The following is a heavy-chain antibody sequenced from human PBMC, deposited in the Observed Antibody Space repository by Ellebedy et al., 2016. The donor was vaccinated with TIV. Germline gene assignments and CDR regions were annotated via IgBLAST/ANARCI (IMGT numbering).Heavy chain of an antibody. CDR3: SRGIAAVMY. CDR1: GFTFSNYS. V-gene: IGHV3-21*06. Sequence: PGGSLRLSCAGIGFTFSNYSMNWVRQAPGKGLEWVSSITGSSSYMFSADSVKVRFTISRDNAKNTLYLQMNSLRAEDTAVYYWSRGIAAVMYWGQGTLVTVSS. D-gene: IGHD6-13*01. J-gene: IGHJ4*02. CDR2: ITGSSSYM.